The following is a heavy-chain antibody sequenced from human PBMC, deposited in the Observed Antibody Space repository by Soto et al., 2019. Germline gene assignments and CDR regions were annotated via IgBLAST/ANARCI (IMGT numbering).Heavy chain of an antibody. J-gene: IGHJ5*02. CDR3: ARQVPAAIRLGWFDP. CDR1: GGSISRSTYY. CDR2: IYYSGST. V-gene: IGHV4-39*01. Sequence: PSETLSLTCTVSGGSISRSTYYWGWIRQPPGKGLEWIGSIYYSGSTYYRPSLKSRVTISVDTSKNQFSLKLISVTAADTAVYYCARQVPAAIRLGWFDPWGQGTLVTVSS. D-gene: IGHD2-2*02.